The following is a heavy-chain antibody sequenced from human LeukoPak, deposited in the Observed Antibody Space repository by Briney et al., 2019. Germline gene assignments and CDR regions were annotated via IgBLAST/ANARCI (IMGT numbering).Heavy chain of an antibody. Sequence: GGSLRLSCAASGFTVSSNYMSWVRQAPGKGLEWVSVIYSGGSTYYADSVKGRFTISRDNSKNTLYLQMNSLRAEDTAAYYCARDFYCGGDCYYFDYWGQGTLVTVSS. D-gene: IGHD2-21*02. V-gene: IGHV3-66*02. CDR3: ARDFYCGGDCYYFDY. CDR2: IYSGGST. J-gene: IGHJ4*02. CDR1: GFTVSSNY.